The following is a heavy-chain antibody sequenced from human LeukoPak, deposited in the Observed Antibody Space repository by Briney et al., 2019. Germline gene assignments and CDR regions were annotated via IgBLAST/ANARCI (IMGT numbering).Heavy chain of an antibody. Sequence: QSGGSLRLSCAASGFTFSSYAMSWVRQAPGKGLEWVSAISGSGGSTYYADSVKGRFTISRDNSKNTLYLQMNSLRAEDTAVYYCAKIPTDCSSTSCYSGGYGMDVWGQGTTVTASS. J-gene: IGHJ6*02. D-gene: IGHD2-2*02. CDR1: GFTFSSYA. CDR2: ISGSGGST. CDR3: AKIPTDCSSTSCYSGGYGMDV. V-gene: IGHV3-23*01.